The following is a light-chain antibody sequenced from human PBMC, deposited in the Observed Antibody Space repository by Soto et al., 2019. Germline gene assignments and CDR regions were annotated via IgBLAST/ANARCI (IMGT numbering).Light chain of an antibody. J-gene: IGKJ3*01. Sequence: IVLTQSPGTLSLSPGERATLSCRASQSVNSDFLAWYQQKPGQAPRLLIHAASSRATGIPDRFSGSVSGTDFTLTINRLEPEDFAVYYCQHFGDSPPVFTFGPGTKVGIK. V-gene: IGKV3-20*01. CDR2: AAS. CDR3: QHFGDSPPVFT. CDR1: QSVNSDF.